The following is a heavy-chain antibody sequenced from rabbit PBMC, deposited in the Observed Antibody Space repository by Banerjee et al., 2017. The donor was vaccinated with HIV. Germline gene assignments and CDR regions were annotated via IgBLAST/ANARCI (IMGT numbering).Heavy chain of an antibody. CDR2: INTSSGNA. D-gene: IGHD4-1*01. CDR3: ARDLAGVIGWHFNF. CDR1: GFSFSNKYE. J-gene: IGHJ4*01. Sequence: QEQLEESGGGLVKPEGSLTLTCKASGFSFSNKYEMCWVRQAPGKGLEWIACINTSSGNAVYASSANGRFTISQTTTTKVTLKMTSLPAADTATYFSARDLAGVIGWHFNFWGPGTLVTVS. V-gene: IGHV1S45*01.